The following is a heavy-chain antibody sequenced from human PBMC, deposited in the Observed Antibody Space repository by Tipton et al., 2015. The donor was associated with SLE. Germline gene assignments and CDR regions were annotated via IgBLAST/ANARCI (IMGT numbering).Heavy chain of an antibody. D-gene: IGHD2-15*01. J-gene: IGHJ5*02. CDR2: ISGSGGST. Sequence: GSLRLSYAASGFTFSSYAMSWVRQAPGKGLEWVSAISGSGGSTYYADSAKGRFTISRDNSKNTLYLQMNSLRAEDTAVYYCAKDHIVVVVAARRWFDPWGQGTLVTVSS. CDR1: GFTFSSYA. CDR3: AKDHIVVVVAARRWFDP. V-gene: IGHV3-23*01.